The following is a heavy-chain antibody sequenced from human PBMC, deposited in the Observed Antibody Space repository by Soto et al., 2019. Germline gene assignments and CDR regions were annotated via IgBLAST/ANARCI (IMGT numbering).Heavy chain of an antibody. Sequence: QVQLVQSGAEVKKPGASVKVSCKASGYTFTSYGISWVRQAPGQGLEWMGWISAYNGNTNYAQKLQGRVTMTTDTSTXXAXMXQRSLRSDDTAVYYCARDGYCISTSCRHYYYYGMDVWGQGTTVTVSS. V-gene: IGHV1-18*01. J-gene: IGHJ6*02. CDR1: GYTFTSYG. CDR2: ISAYNGNT. CDR3: ARDGYCISTSCRHYYYYGMDV. D-gene: IGHD2-2*01.